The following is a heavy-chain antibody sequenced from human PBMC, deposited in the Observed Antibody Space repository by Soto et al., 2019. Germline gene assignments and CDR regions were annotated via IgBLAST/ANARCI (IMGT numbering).Heavy chain of an antibody. V-gene: IGHV5-51*01. CDR1: GYSFTSYW. CDR2: IYPGDSDT. J-gene: IGHJ5*02. D-gene: IGHD3-10*01. CDR3: ARNKNYYGSGSYQLTNWFDP. Sequence: EVQLVQSGAEVKKPGESLKISCKGSGYSFTSYWIGWVRQMPGKGLEWMGIIYPGDSDTRYSPSFQGQVTISADKSISTAYLQWSSLKASDTAMYYCARNKNYYGSGSYQLTNWFDPWGQGTLVTVSS.